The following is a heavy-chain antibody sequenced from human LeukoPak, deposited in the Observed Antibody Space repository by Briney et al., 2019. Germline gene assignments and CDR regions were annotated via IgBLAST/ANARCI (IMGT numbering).Heavy chain of an antibody. V-gene: IGHV3-66*01. J-gene: IGHJ4*02. D-gene: IGHD3-10*01. CDR3: ARGTVTMADY. CDR1: GFTVSSNY. CDR2: IYSGGST. Sequence: GGSLRLSCAASGFTVSSNYMSWVRQAPGRGLEWVSVIYSGGSTYYADSVKGRFTTSRDNSKNTLFLQMNSLRAGDTAVYYCARGTVTMADYWGQGTLVTVSS.